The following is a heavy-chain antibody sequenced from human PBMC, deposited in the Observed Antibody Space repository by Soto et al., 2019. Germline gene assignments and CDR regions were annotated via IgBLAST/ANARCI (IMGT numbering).Heavy chain of an antibody. CDR3: AKESWGHAFDT. CDR1: GFPFSTYA. J-gene: IGHJ3*02. CDR2: IRGSGYTT. D-gene: IGHD7-27*01. Sequence: GGSLRLSCAASGFPFSTYAMSWVRQAPGRGLEWVSAIRGSGYTTYYADSVKGRFTISRDNSKGTLSLQMNSLRGEDTAIYYCAKESWGHAFDTWGQGTMVTVSS. V-gene: IGHV3-23*01.